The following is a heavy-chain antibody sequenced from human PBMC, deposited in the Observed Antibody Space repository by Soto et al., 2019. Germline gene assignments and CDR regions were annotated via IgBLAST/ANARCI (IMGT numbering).Heavy chain of an antibody. V-gene: IGHV1-69*06. Sequence: GASVKVSCKASGGTFSSYAISWVRQAPGQGLEWMGGIIPIFGTANYAQKFQGRVTITADKSTSTAYMELSSLRSEDTAVYYCASYYDSSGYDYYYYGMDVWGQGTTVTVSS. D-gene: IGHD3-22*01. CDR2: IIPIFGTA. J-gene: IGHJ6*02. CDR1: GGTFSSYA. CDR3: ASYYDSSGYDYYYYGMDV.